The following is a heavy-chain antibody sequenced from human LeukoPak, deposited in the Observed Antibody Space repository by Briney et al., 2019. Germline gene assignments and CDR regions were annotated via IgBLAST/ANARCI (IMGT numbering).Heavy chain of an antibody. J-gene: IGHJ4*02. D-gene: IGHD3-9*01. CDR2: IYYSGST. V-gene: IGHV4-39*01. Sequence: SETLSLTCTVSGGSISGYYWGWIRQPPGKGLEWIGSIYYSGSTYYNPSLKSRVTISVDTSKNQFSLKLSSVTAADTAVYYCASLDSYYDILTGYYTFNDYWGQGTLVTVSS. CDR1: GGSISGYY. CDR3: ASLDSYYDILTGYYTFNDY.